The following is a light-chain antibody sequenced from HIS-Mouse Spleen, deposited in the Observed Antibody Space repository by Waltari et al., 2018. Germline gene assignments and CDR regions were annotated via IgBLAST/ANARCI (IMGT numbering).Light chain of an antibody. V-gene: IGLV3-10*01. Sequence: SYELTPPPSVSVSPGQTARITCPGDALPTKYAYWYQQKSGQAPVLVIYEDSKRPSGIPERFSGSSSGTMATLTISGAQVEDEADYYCYSTDSSGNHRVFGGGTKLTVL. CDR1: ALPTKY. CDR3: YSTDSSGNHRV. J-gene: IGLJ2*01. CDR2: EDS.